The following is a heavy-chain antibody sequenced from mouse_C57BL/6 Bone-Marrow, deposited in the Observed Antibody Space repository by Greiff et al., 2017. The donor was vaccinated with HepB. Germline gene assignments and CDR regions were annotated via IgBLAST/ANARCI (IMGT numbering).Heavy chain of an antibody. CDR1: GFTFTDYY. Sequence: EVKLMESGGGLVQPGGSLSLSCAASGFTFTDYYMSWVRQPPGKALEWLGFIRNKANGYTTEYSASVKGRFTISRDNSQSILYLQMNALRAEDSATYYCARYDSNRFAYWGQGTLVTVSA. J-gene: IGHJ3*01. CDR2: IRNKANGYTT. CDR3: ARYDSNRFAY. D-gene: IGHD2-5*01. V-gene: IGHV7-3*01.